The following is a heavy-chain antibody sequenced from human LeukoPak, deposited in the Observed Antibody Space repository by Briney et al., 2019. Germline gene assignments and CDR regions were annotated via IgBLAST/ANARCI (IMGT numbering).Heavy chain of an antibody. V-gene: IGHV4-59*01. J-gene: IGHJ3*02. CDR3: ARVGGKYDAFDS. CDR1: GGSISNYY. D-gene: IGHD4-23*01. Sequence: PSETLSLTCTVSGGSISNYYWSWIRQPPGKGLEWIGYIYYSGSTNYNPSRKSRVTITVDTSKNQFSLKLSTVTAADTAVYYCARVGGKYDAFDSWGQGTMVTVSS. CDR2: IYYSGST.